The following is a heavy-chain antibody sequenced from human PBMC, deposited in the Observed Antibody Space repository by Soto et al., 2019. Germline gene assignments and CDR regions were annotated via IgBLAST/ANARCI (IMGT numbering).Heavy chain of an antibody. CDR3: ARSHSTTPVAVAGPDYYFGL. CDR2: IIPIFGTA. CDR1: GGTFSSYA. V-gene: IGHV1-69*13. J-gene: IGHJ4*02. Sequence: GASVKVSCKASGGTFSSYAISWVRQAPGQGLEWMGGIIPIFGTANYAQKFQGRVTITADESPNTAFMELTTLTAEDTAVYYCARSHSTTPVAVAGPDYYFGLWGRGTLVTVSS. D-gene: IGHD6-19*01.